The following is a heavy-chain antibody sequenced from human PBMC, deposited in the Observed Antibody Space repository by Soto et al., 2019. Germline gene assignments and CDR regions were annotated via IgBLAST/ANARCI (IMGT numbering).Heavy chain of an antibody. J-gene: IGHJ4*02. CDR2: IYYSGST. Sequence: SETLSLTCTVSGGSISSGGYYWSWIRQHPGKGLEWIGHIYYSGSTYYNPSLKSRVTISVDTSKNQFSLKLSSVTAADTAVYYCARVYGGAMVRGVAFFSHFDYWGQGTLVTVSS. D-gene: IGHD3-10*01. CDR3: ARVYGGAMVRGVAFFSHFDY. CDR1: GGSISSGGYY. V-gene: IGHV4-31*03.